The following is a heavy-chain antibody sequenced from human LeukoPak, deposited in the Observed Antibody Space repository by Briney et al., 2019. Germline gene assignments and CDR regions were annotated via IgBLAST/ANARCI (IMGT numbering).Heavy chain of an antibody. CDR2: IYYSGST. CDR1: GGAISSYY. CDR3: ERLQQLVPYYYYGMDV. V-gene: IGHV4-59*01. J-gene: IGHJ6*04. Sequence: PSETLSLTCTVSGGAISSYYWSWIRQPPGKGLEGIGYIYYSGSTNYNPSVKSRVTISGDTSKNQFSLKLSSVTATDTAVYYCERLQQLVPYYYYGMDVWGKGTTVTVSS. D-gene: IGHD6-13*01.